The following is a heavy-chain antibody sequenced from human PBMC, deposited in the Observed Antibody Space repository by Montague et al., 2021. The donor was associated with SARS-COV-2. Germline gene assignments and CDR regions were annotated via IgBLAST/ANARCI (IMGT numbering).Heavy chain of an antibody. Sequence: SETLSLTCIVSGSSVRSYYWSWIRQPPGKGLEWIGYIYDRGSTXXXPSXXXRVTISVDTSKNQFSLKLSSVTAADTAVYYCARENTVTTFGGPYYIDSWGQGTLVTVSA. J-gene: IGHJ4*02. V-gene: IGHV4-59*02. CDR3: ARENTVTTFGGPYYIDS. CDR2: IYDRGST. D-gene: IGHD4-17*01. CDR1: GSSVRSYY.